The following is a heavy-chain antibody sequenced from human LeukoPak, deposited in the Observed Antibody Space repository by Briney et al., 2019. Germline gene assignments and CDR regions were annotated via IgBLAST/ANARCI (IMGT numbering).Heavy chain of an antibody. D-gene: IGHD3-22*01. CDR1: GDSITSYF. CDR3: ARAGRDGSGYYLRYFDY. V-gene: IGHV4-59*08. Sequence: PSETLSLTCTVSGDSITSYFWSWIRQPPGQGLEGVGYIFYSGITNYNPSLKSRVTISVDTSKNQFSLKLSSVTASDTAVYYCARAGRDGSGYYLRYFDYWGQGSLVIVSS. CDR2: IFYSGIT. J-gene: IGHJ4*02.